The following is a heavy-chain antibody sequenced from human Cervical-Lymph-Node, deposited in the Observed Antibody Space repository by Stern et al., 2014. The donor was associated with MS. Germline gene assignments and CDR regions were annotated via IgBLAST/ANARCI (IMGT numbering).Heavy chain of an antibody. CDR2: ISYDRGNN. V-gene: IGHV3-30-3*01. CDR3: ASLYASSSDSDW. D-gene: IGHD6-6*01. CDR1: GFSFNTYS. Sequence: VQLMESRGGVVQPGTFLRLSCAASGFSFNTYSMHWVRQAPGKGLECVAVISYDRGNNYYAATEKSRLTISRDNSKNTLYLPRHSLRAEDTAVYYCASLYASSSDSDWWGQGTLVNVSS. J-gene: IGHJ4*02.